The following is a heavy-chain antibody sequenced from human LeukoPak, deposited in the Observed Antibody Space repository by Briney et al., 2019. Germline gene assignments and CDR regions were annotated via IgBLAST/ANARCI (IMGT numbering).Heavy chain of an antibody. CDR1: GFTFSSYS. CDR3: ARDRVPTYDSRGYYFA. CDR2: ISSSSSYI. V-gene: IGHV3-21*01. Sequence: GGSLRLSCAASGFTFSSYSVNWVRQAPGKGLEWVSSISSSSSYIYYADSVKGRFTISRDNAKNSLYLQMNSLRAEDTAVYYCARDRVPTYDSRGYYFAWGQGTLVTVSS. D-gene: IGHD3-22*01. J-gene: IGHJ4*02.